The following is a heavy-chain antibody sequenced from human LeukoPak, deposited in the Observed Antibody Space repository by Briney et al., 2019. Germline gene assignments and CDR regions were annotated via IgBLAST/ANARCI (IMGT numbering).Heavy chain of an antibody. V-gene: IGHV1-8*01. CDR1: GYTFTSYD. Sequence: ASVKVSCKASGYTFTSYDINWVRQATGQGLEWMGWMNPNSGNTGYAQKFQGRVTMTRNTSISTAYMELSSLRSEDTAVYYCARGGSAAADSEYFQHWGQGTLVTVSS. D-gene: IGHD6-13*01. CDR3: ARGGSAAADSEYFQH. CDR2: MNPNSGNT. J-gene: IGHJ1*01.